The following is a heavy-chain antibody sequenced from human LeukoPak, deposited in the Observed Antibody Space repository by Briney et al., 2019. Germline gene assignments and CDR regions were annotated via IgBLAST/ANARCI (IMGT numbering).Heavy chain of an antibody. D-gene: IGHD3-10*01. CDR3: ARLWKMYYYGSGTYYFDY. V-gene: IGHV4-34*01. CDR1: GFTFSSYA. Sequence: PGGSLRLSCAASGFTFSSYAMSWVRQAPGKGLEWIGEINHSGSTNYNPSLKSRVTISVDTSKNQFSLKLSSVTAADTAVYYCARLWKMYYYGSGTYYFDYWGQGTLVTVSS. CDR2: INHSGST. J-gene: IGHJ4*02.